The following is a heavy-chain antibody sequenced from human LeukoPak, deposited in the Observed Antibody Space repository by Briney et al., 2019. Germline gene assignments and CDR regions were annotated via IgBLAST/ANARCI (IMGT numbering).Heavy chain of an antibody. CDR1: GFTFSSYS. Sequence: GGSLRLSCAASGFTFSSYSMNWVRQAPGKGLEWVSSISSSSSYIYYADSVKGRFTISRDNAKNSLYLQMNSLRAEGTAVYYCARDGDFDWLLYLDYWGQGTLVTVSS. D-gene: IGHD3-9*01. J-gene: IGHJ4*02. CDR3: ARDGDFDWLLYLDY. V-gene: IGHV3-21*01. CDR2: ISSSSSYI.